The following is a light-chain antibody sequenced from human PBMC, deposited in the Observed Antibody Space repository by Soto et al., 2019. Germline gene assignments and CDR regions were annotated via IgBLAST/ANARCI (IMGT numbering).Light chain of an antibody. J-gene: IGKJ1*01. CDR1: QSVNSN. CDR3: QQYNNWLWT. Sequence: EVVMTQSPATLSVSPGERATLSCRASQSVNSNLAWYQQKPGQAPRLLIHGASTRATGIPARFSGSGFGTELNLTINRLQSEDFAIYYCQQYNNWLWTFGKGTKVEI. V-gene: IGKV3-15*01. CDR2: GAS.